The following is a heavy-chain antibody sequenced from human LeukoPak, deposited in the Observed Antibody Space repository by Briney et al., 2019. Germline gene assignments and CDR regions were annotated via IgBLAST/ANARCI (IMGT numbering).Heavy chain of an antibody. CDR2: ISSNGGST. D-gene: IGHD3-22*01. CDR1: GFTFSSYA. J-gene: IGHJ4*02. Sequence: AGGSLRLSCAASGFTFSSYAMHWVRQAPGKGLEYVSAISSNGGSTYYANSVKGRFTISRDNSKNTLYLQMGSLRAEDMAVYYCARQHDTSRHFDYWGQGTLVTVSS. CDR3: ARQHDTSRHFDY. V-gene: IGHV3-64*01.